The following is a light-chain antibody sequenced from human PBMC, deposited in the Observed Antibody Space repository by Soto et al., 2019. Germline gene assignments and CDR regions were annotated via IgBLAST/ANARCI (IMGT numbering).Light chain of an antibody. V-gene: IGKV3-20*01. CDR2: GAS. CDR1: QSVSSSY. CDR3: HQYVT. Sequence: IVLTQSPGTLSLSPGERATLSCRASQSVSSSYLALYQQKPGQAPRLLIYGASNMAPGIPDRFSGSGSGTDFTLIISRLETEDFAVYYCHQYVTFGHGTNVEIK. J-gene: IGKJ1*01.